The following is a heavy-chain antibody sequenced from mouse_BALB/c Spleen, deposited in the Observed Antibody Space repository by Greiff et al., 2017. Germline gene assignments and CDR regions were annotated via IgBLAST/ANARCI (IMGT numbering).Heavy chain of an antibody. CDR1: GFNIKDYY. J-gene: IGHJ3*01. V-gene: IGHV14-1*02. D-gene: IGHD2-1*01. CDR2: IDPENGNT. Sequence: EVQLQQSGAELVRPGALVKLSCKASGFNIKDYYMHWVKQRPEQGLEWIGWIDPENGNTIYDPKFQGKASITADTSSNTAYLQLSSLTSEDTAVYYCASYFYGNYSGCAYWGKGTLVTVSA. CDR3: ASYFYGNYSGCAY.